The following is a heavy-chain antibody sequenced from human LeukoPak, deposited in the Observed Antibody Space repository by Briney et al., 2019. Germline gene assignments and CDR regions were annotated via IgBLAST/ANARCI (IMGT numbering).Heavy chain of an antibody. J-gene: IGHJ4*02. Sequence: PGGSLRLSCAASGFTFYSYWMHWVRQAPGKGLVWVACIKGDGSDTNYADSVKGRFTISRDNSKNTLYLQMNSLRAEDTAVYYGVVAATKEGDYWGQGTLVTVSS. V-gene: IGHV3-74*01. CDR2: IKGDGSDT. CDR3: VVAATKEGDY. CDR1: GFTFYSYW. D-gene: IGHD2-15*01.